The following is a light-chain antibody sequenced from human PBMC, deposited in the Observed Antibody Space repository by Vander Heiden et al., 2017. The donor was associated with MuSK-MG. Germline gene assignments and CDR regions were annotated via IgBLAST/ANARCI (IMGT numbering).Light chain of an antibody. CDR3: QQSDSTPYT. CDR2: GAS. Sequence: DIQMTQSPSSLSASVGDRVTVTCRASQSITTYVNWYQQKPGKAPNLLIYGASTLQSGVPSRFSGRGSGTDFTFTISSLQPEDFATYHCQQSDSTPYTFGQWTKLEIK. J-gene: IGKJ2*01. V-gene: IGKV1-39*01. CDR1: QSITTY.